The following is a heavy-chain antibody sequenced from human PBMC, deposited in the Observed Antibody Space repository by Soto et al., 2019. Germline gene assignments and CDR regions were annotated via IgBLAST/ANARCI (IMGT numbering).Heavy chain of an antibody. J-gene: IGHJ6*01. CDR2: IDSGGDT. CDR1: VFSISNNY. V-gene: IGHV3-53*01. Sequence: GGSLRLSCASSVFSISNNYMTCVRHSPGKGLEWVSLIDSGGDTYYADSVKGRFTLSRDSSKNTLSLQMNSLRAEDTAVYTCARGGSVYYYYGINVWGQGTTVSVSS. CDR3: ARGGSVYYYYGINV. D-gene: IGHD3-16*01.